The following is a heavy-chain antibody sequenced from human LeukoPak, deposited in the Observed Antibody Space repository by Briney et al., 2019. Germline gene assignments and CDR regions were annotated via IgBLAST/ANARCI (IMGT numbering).Heavy chain of an antibody. J-gene: IGHJ4*02. CDR3: AKVAPSGKTVADY. CDR2: IRHDEGNK. Sequence: GGSLRLSCAASGFTFSSYAMTWVRQAPGKGLEWVAFIRHDEGNKYYADSVKGRFTISRDNSKNTLYLQLNNLRAEDTAVYYCAKVAPSGKTVADYWGQGTLVTVSS. D-gene: IGHD6-19*01. CDR1: GFTFSSYA. V-gene: IGHV3-30*02.